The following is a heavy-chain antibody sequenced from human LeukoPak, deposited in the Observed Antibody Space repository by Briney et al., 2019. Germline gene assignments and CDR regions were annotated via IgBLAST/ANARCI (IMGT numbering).Heavy chain of an antibody. J-gene: IGHJ4*02. CDR3: ANHLACGSTSCPPFDY. CDR2: ISNSGSYI. Sequence: PGRSPRLSCAASGFAFSTYGMHWVRQAPGKGLEWVSSISNSGSYIYYADSVKGRFTISRDNAKNSLYLQMNSLRAEDTAVYYCANHLACGSTSCPPFDYWGQGTLVTVSS. V-gene: IGHV3-21*01. D-gene: IGHD2-2*01. CDR1: GFAFSTYG.